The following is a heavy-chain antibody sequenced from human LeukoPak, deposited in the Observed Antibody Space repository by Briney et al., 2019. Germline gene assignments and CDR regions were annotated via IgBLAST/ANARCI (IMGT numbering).Heavy chain of an antibody. D-gene: IGHD6-13*01. CDR3: ARADYSSTWSHYYYYMDV. Sequence: NPSETLSLTCAVYGGSFSGYYWSWIRQPPGKGLEWIGEINHSGSTNYNPSLKSRVTISVDTSKNQFSLKLSSVTPADTAMYYCARADYSSTWSHYYYYMDVWGRGTTVTVSS. CDR1: GGSFSGYY. J-gene: IGHJ6*03. CDR2: INHSGST. V-gene: IGHV4-34*01.